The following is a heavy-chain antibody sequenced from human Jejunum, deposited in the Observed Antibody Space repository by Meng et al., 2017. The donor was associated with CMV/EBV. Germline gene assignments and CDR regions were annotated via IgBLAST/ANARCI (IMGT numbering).Heavy chain of an antibody. V-gene: IGHV1-18*04. CDR3: ARDLCSGGTCYTGFDF. CDR1: GYTFSNFG. Sequence: SGYTFSNFGFRWVRQAPGQGPEWMAWINANNGHANYAQKFQGRVTVTTDTSTSTAYMELRSLTSDDTAVYYCARDLCSGGTCYTGFDFWGQGTLVTVSS. CDR2: INANNGHA. D-gene: IGHD2-15*01. J-gene: IGHJ4*02.